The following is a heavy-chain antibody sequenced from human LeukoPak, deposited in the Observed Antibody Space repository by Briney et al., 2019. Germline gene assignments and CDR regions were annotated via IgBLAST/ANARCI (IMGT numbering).Heavy chain of an antibody. CDR1: GFTFKNYA. CDR3: GRDWKLDY. CDR2: IGDTNGNT. V-gene: IGHV3-23*01. Sequence: GGSLRLSCAASGFTFKNYAMSWVRQAPGKGLEWVSAIGDTNGNTKYADSVKGRFTISRDNSRNTLHLHLNSLRVEDTAIYYCGRDWKLDYWGQGTLVTVSS. D-gene: IGHD1-1*01. J-gene: IGHJ4*02.